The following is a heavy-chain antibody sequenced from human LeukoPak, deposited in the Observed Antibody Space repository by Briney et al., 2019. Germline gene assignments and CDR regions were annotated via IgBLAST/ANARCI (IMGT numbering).Heavy chain of an antibody. Sequence: SETLSLTCTVSGGSISSSSYYWDWIHQPPGKGLEWIGTIYYSGTTYYNPSLKSRVTISVDTSRNQFSLKLISVTATDTAVYYCARMIGDDAFDIWGQGTMVTLSS. CDR3: ARMIGDDAFDI. CDR1: GGSISSSSYY. V-gene: IGHV4-39*01. J-gene: IGHJ3*02. CDR2: IYYSGTT. D-gene: IGHD3-22*01.